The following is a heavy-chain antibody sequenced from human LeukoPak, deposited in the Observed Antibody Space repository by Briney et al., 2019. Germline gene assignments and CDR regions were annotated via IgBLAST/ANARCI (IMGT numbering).Heavy chain of an antibody. D-gene: IGHD3-10*01. V-gene: IGHV1-8*01. CDR1: GYTFTSYD. Sequence: ASVKVSCKASGYTFTSYDINWVRQATGQGLEWMGWMNPNSGNTGYAQKFQGRVTMTRNTSISTAYMELSSLRSGDTAVYYCARGLRFMVRGVITNWFDPWGQGTLVTVSS. J-gene: IGHJ5*02. CDR3: ARGLRFMVRGVITNWFDP. CDR2: MNPNSGNT.